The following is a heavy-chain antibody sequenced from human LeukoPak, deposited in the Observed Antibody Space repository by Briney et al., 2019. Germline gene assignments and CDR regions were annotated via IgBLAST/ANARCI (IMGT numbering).Heavy chain of an antibody. D-gene: IGHD6-13*01. CDR1: GFTFDDYG. J-gene: IGHJ3*02. Sequence: RAGGSLRLSCAASGFTFDDYGMSWVRQAPGKGLEWVSGINWNGGSTGYADSVKGRFTISRDNAKNSVYLQMNSLRAEDTALYYCARGVSSSWYADDAFDIWGQGTMVTVSS. CDR2: INWNGGST. CDR3: ARGVSSSWYADDAFDI. V-gene: IGHV3-20*04.